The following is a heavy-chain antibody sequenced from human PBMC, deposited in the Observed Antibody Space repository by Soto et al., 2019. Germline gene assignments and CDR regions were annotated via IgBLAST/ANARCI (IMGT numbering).Heavy chain of an antibody. CDR1: GGTFSSDG. V-gene: IGHV1-69*01. D-gene: IGHD3-10*01. Sequence: QIQLVHSGAEVRKPGSSVKVSCKASGGTFSSDGISWVRQAPGQGLEWMGGIIPVFVTTRYAQKFQGRVTITADASTSTVDLELNSLTSEDTATYYCARGHYVSSGSVATSYYYYGMDVWGQGTTVTVSS. CDR2: IIPVFVTT. CDR3: ARGHYVSSGSVATSYYYYGMDV. J-gene: IGHJ6*01.